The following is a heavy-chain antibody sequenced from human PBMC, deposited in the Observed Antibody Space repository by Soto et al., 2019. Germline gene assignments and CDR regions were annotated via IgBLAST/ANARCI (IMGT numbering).Heavy chain of an antibody. J-gene: IGHJ1*01. D-gene: IGHD3-10*01. V-gene: IGHV4-61*01. CDR1: VGSVSSGSYY. CDR2: IYYSGST. CDR3: AREGSGRYYDLDFQH. Sequence: WETLSLTCTFSVGSVSSGSYYCSWIRQPPGKGLEWIGYIYYSGSTNYNPSLKSRVTISVDTSKNQFSLKLSSVTAADTAVYYCAREGSGRYYDLDFQHWRQGTLVSVSS.